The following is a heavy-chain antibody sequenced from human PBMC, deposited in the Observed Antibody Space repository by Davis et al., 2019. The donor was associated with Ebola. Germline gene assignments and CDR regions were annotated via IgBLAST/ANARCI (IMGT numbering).Heavy chain of an antibody. CDR3: AREPLGYCSSTSCYRDYYYYGMDV. V-gene: IGHV1-8*01. D-gene: IGHD2-2*01. J-gene: IGHJ6*02. Sequence: ASVKVSCKASGYSFTSYDLNWVRQATGQGLEWMGWMNPNSGNTGYAQKFQGRVTMTRNTSISTAYMELSSLRSEDTAVYYCAREPLGYCSSTSCYRDYYYYGMDVWGQGTTVTVSS. CDR1: GYSFTSYD. CDR2: MNPNSGNT.